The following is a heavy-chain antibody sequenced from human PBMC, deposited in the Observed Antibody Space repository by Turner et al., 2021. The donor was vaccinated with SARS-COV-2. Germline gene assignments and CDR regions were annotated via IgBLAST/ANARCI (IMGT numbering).Heavy chain of an antibody. J-gene: IGHJ3*01. D-gene: IGHD1-26*01. CDR1: GVPVTTSSW. CDR3: VRVDGLVGAFDV. V-gene: IGHV4-4*02. CDR2: NYHTGST. Sequence: QESGPRLVEPSGTPSLLCRLSGVPVTTSSWWGWVRQAPGKGLEWIGENYHTGSTNSNPSLRTRLSMSLDRSHNQFSLNLESMTAADTAVYYCVRVDGLVGAFDVWGQGTEVTVPS.